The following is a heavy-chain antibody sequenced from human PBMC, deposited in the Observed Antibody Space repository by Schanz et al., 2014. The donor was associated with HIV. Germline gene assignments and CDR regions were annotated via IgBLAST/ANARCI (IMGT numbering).Heavy chain of an antibody. CDR2: ISYDGVNK. CDR1: GFSFDTFG. D-gene: IGHD3-22*01. V-gene: IGHV3-30*18. Sequence: QVQLVESGGGVVQPGRSLRLSCAGSGFSFDTFGIHWVRQAPGKGLEWVAVISYDGVNKYYADSVKGRFTISRDNSKNTLYLQMTTLRIDDTAVYYCAKPEYDSRGNSQSHFDYWGQGTLVTVSS. J-gene: IGHJ4*02. CDR3: AKPEYDSRGNSQSHFDY.